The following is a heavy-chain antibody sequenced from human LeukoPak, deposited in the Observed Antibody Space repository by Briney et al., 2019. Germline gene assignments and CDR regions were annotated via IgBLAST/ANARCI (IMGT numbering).Heavy chain of an antibody. V-gene: IGHV4-34*01. D-gene: IGHD1-26*01. J-gene: IGHJ6*03. CDR3: ARQRGLGATSWYYYYYMDV. CDR2: INHSGST. CDR1: GGSFSGYY. Sequence: SETLSLTCAVYGGSFSGYYWSWIRQPPGKGLEWIGEINHSGSTNYNPSLKSRVTISVDTSKNQFSLKLSSVTAADTAVYYCARQRGLGATSWYYYYYMDVWGKGTTVTVSS.